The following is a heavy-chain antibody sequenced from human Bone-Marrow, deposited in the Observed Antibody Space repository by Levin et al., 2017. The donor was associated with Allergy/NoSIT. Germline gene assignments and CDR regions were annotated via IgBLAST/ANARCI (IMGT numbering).Heavy chain of an antibody. Sequence: LGESLKISCKGSGYSFTSYWIGWVRQMPGKGLEWMGIIYPGDSDTRYSPSFQGQVTISADKSISTAYLQWSSLKASDTAMYYCARQEALTAALFNYWGQGTLVTVSS. CDR3: ARQEALTAALFNY. J-gene: IGHJ4*02. CDR1: GYSFTSYW. CDR2: IYPGDSDT. V-gene: IGHV5-51*01.